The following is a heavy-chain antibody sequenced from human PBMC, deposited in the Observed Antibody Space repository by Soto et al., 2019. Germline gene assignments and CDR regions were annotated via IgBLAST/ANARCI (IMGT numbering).Heavy chain of an antibody. CDR2: ISRDSTAI. CDR3: TNAEGRMATIDTWFDP. J-gene: IGHJ5*02. CDR1: GFTFSSYT. D-gene: IGHD5-12*01. V-gene: IGHV3-48*02. Sequence: VQLVESGGGLVQPGGSLRLSCAASGFTFSSYTMNWVRQAPGKGLEWISKISRDSTAIYYADSVKVRFTISRDNAKNSLYLQMNSLRDEDTGVYYCTNAEGRMATIDTWFDPWGQGTLVTVSS.